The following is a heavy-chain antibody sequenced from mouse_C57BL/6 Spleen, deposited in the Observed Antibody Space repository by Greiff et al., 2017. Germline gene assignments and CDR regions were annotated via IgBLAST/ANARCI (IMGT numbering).Heavy chain of an antibody. Sequence: QVQLQQPGTELVKPGASVKLSCKASGYTFTSYWMHWVKQRPGQGLEWIGNINPSNGGTNYNEKFKSKATLTVDKSSSTAYMQRSSLTSEDSAVXYCAREGELGPWFAYWGQGTLVTVSA. CDR3: AREGELGPWFAY. J-gene: IGHJ3*01. CDR1: GYTFTSYW. D-gene: IGHD4-1*01. CDR2: INPSNGGT. V-gene: IGHV1-53*01.